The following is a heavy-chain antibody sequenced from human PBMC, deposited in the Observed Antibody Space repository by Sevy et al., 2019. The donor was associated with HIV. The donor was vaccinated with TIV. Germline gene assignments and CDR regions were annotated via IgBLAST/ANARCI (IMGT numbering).Heavy chain of an antibody. Sequence: GGSLRLSCAVSGFTFSDYYMSWIRQAPGKGLEWVSYISSSGSTKYYEDSVKGRFTISRDNAKKSLYLQMNSLRAEDTAVYYCARAVSYYDIDYWGQGTLVTVSS. CDR2: ISSSGSTK. J-gene: IGHJ4*02. D-gene: IGHD3-3*01. CDR3: ARAVSYYDIDY. CDR1: GFTFSDYY. V-gene: IGHV3-11*01.